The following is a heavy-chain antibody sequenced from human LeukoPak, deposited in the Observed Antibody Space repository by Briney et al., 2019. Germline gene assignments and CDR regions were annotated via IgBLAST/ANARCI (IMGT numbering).Heavy chain of an antibody. CDR2: IYYSGST. V-gene: IGHV4-59*01. CDR3: ARGYTTMIYY. CDR1: GGSFSGYY. J-gene: IGHJ4*02. Sequence: SETLSLTCAVYGGSFSGYYWSWIRQPPGKGLEWIGYIYYSGSTNYNPSLKSRVTISVDTSKNQFSLKLSSVTAADTAVYYCARGYTTMIYYWGQGTLVTVSS. D-gene: IGHD3-22*01.